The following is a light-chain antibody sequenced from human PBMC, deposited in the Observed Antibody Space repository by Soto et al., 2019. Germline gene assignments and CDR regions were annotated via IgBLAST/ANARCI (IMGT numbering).Light chain of an antibody. CDR3: QQANTFPPS. CDR2: SAS. Sequence: DIQMTQSPSSVSASVGDRVTITCRASQDIASLLAWYQHKPGKAPKFLIFSASTLQSGVPSRFSGSGSGTDFTLTISSLQPEDFATYYCQQANTFPPSFGPGTKVDIK. J-gene: IGKJ3*01. V-gene: IGKV1-12*01. CDR1: QDIASL.